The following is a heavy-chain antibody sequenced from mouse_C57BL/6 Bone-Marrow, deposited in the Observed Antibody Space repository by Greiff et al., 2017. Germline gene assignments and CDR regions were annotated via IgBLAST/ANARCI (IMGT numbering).Heavy chain of an antibody. CDR1: GYTFTSYW. J-gene: IGHJ2*01. V-gene: IGHV1-55*01. D-gene: IGHD4-1*01. CDR3: ARLGN. CDR2: IYPGSGST. Sequence: HVQLQQPGAGLVKPGASVSMSCTASGYTFTSYWITWVKQRPGQGLEWLGDIYPGSGSTNYTAKFKSKATLTVDTSTSTAYMQLSSLTSEDSAVYYCARLGNWGQGTTLTVSA.